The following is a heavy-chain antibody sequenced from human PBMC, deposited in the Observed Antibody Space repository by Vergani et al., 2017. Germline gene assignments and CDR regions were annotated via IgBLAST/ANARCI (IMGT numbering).Heavy chain of an antibody. Sequence: QVQLVQSGSELKKPGASVKVSCKASGYTFTSYAMNWVRQAPGQGLEWMGWINTNTGNPTYAQGFTGRFVFSLDTAVRTAYLQSSSLKAEDTAVYYCATGGYYDFWSGYYPLQHWGQGTLVTVSS. CDR2: INTNTGNP. CDR1: GYTFTSYA. V-gene: IGHV7-4-1*02. D-gene: IGHD3-3*01. CDR3: ATGGYYDFWSGYYPLQH. J-gene: IGHJ1*01.